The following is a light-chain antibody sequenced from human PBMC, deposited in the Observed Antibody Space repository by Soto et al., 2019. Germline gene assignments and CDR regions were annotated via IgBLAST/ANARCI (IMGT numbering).Light chain of an antibody. CDR1: SSNIGAGYD. CDR3: ESYDSGLRGAV. V-gene: IGLV1-40*01. J-gene: IGLJ7*01. CDR2: GNS. Sequence: QSVLTQPPSVSGAPGQRVTISCTGSSSNIGAGYDVHWYQQLPGTAPKLLIYGNSNRPSGVPDRFSGSKSGTSASLAITGLQAEDGADYYCESYDSGLRGAVFGGGTQLTVL.